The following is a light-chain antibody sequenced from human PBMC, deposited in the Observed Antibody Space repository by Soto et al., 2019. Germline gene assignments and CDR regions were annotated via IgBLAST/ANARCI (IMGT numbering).Light chain of an antibody. CDR1: QSISSW. Sequence: DIRMTQSPFTLSASLGDRVTXTCRASQSISSWLAWYQQKPGKAPKLLISAASNLQSGVPFRFSGSGSGTDFILTISSLQPEDVATYYCQQLDSLPLTFCQGTRMEIK. CDR3: QQLDSLPLT. CDR2: AAS. V-gene: IGKV1-12*01. J-gene: IGKJ5*01.